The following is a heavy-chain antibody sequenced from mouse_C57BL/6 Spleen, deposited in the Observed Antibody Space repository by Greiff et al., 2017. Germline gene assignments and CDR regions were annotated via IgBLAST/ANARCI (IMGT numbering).Heavy chain of an antibody. CDR1: GYTFTDYN. CDR3: AGGEESYTTVVATDYAMDY. V-gene: IGHV1-18*01. Sequence: VQLQQSGPELVKPGASVKIPCKASGYTFTDYNMDWVKQSHGKSLEWIGDINPNNGGTIYNQKFKGKATLTVDKSSSTAYMELRSLTSEDTAVYYCAGGEESYTTVVATDYAMDYWGQGTSVTVSS. CDR2: INPNNGGT. J-gene: IGHJ4*01. D-gene: IGHD1-1*01.